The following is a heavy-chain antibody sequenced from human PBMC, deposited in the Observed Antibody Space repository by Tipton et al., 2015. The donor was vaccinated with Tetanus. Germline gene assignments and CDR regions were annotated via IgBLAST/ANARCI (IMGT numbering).Heavy chain of an antibody. J-gene: IGHJ4*02. CDR2: IKSKTDGGTT. Sequence: SLRLSCTTSGLFFHNGWMYWVRQGPGKGLELVGRIKSKTDGGTTDYAARVKARFSNSRDDSKNTLFLLMNILKTEVTAVYYCTTSGIVGYGSRVALGGRGTLVTFSS. CDR3: TTSGIVGYGSRVAL. V-gene: IGHV3-15*07. D-gene: IGHD1-26*01. CDR1: GLFFHNGW.